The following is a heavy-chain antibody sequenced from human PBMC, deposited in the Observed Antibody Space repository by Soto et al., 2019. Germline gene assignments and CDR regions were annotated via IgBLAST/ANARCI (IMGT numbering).Heavy chain of an antibody. CDR2: IYYSGST. CDR3: ARPGGCTNGVCYSHFDY. V-gene: IGHV4-39*01. Sequence: PSETLSLTCTVSGGSISSSSYYWGWIRQPPGKGLEWIGSIYYSGSTYYNPSLKSRVTISVDTSKNQFSLKLSSVTAADTAVYYCARPGGCTNGVCYSHFDYWGQGTLVTVSS. J-gene: IGHJ4*02. D-gene: IGHD2-8*01. CDR1: GGSISSSSYY.